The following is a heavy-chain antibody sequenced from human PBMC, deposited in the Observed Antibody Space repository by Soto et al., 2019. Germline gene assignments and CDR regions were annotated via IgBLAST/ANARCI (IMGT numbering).Heavy chain of an antibody. J-gene: IGHJ5*02. V-gene: IGHV4-34*01. CDR3: ARREVLMVYASASAGWFDP. D-gene: IGHD2-8*01. Sequence: SETLSLTCAVYGGSFSGYYWSWIRQPPGKGLEWIGEINHSGSTNYNPSLKSRVTISVDTSKNQFSLKLSSVTAADTAVYYRARREVLMVYASASAGWFDPWGQGTLVTVSS. CDR2: INHSGST. CDR1: GGSFSGYY.